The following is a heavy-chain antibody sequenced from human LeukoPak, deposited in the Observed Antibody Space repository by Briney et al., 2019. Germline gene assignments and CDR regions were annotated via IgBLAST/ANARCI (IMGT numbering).Heavy chain of an antibody. D-gene: IGHD2-15*01. CDR1: GFTSRNYA. Sequence: GGSLRLSCAASGFTSRNYAMHWVRQAPGQGLDWVSSISSSSSYIYYADSVKGRFTISRDNAKNSLYLQMNSLRAEDTAVYYCAREGVQSGFDYWGQGTLVTVSS. CDR3: AREGVQSGFDY. J-gene: IGHJ4*02. V-gene: IGHV3-21*01. CDR2: ISSSSSYI.